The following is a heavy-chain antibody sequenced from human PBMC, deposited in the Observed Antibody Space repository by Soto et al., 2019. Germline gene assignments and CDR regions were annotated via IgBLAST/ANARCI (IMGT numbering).Heavy chain of an antibody. V-gene: IGHV1-46*01. CDR1: TYTFTTYY. D-gene: IGHD3-10*01. CDR3: ATEFGVHSRRAYYFDY. J-gene: IGHJ4*02. Sequence: QVQLVQPGAEVKKPGASVRLSCKTSTYTFTTYYMHWVRQAPGHGLEWMGIINPGSGGTTYAQKFQDRVTMTRDTSTSTVYMDLNSLRSDDTAVYYCATEFGVHSRRAYYFDYWGQGTLVTVSS. CDR2: INPGSGGT.